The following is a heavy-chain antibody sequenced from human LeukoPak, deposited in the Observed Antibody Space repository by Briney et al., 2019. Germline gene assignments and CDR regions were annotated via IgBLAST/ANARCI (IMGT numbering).Heavy chain of an antibody. J-gene: IGHJ4*02. D-gene: IGHD3-3*01. CDR2: INHSGST. CDR3: ARSSVWTIFGVVITRVPFDY. CDR1: GGSFSGYY. Sequence: SETLSLTCAVYGGSFSGYYWSWIRQPPGKGLEWIGEINHSGSTNYNPSLKSRVAISVDTSKNQFSLKLSSVTAADTAVYYCARSSVWTIFGVVITRVPFDYWGQGTLVTVSS. V-gene: IGHV4-34*01.